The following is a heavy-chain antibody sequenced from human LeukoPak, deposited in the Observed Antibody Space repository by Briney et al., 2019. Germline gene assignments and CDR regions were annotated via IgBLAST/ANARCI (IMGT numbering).Heavy chain of an antibody. Sequence: PSETLSLTCAVYGGSFSGYYWSWIRQPPGKGLEWIGEINHSGSTNYNPSLKSRVTISVDTSKNQFSLKLSSVTAADTAVYYCARGFGGATGYFDYWGQGTLVTVSS. CDR3: ARGFGGATGYFDY. CDR1: GGSFSGYY. CDR2: INHSGST. D-gene: IGHD3-16*01. V-gene: IGHV4-34*09. J-gene: IGHJ4*02.